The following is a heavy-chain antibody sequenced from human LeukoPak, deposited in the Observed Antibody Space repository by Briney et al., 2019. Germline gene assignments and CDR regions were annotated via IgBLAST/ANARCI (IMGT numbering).Heavy chain of an antibody. CDR2: INPSGGST. D-gene: IGHD2-21*01. CDR3: ARDQYSPDYYSGMDV. J-gene: IGHJ6*02. Sequence: ASVKVSCKASGYTFTSYYMHWVRQAPGQGLEWMGIINPSGGSTSYAQKFQGRVTMTRDTSTITVYMELSSLRSEDTAVYYCARDQYSPDYYSGMDVWGQGTTVTVSS. V-gene: IGHV1-46*01. CDR1: GYTFTSYY.